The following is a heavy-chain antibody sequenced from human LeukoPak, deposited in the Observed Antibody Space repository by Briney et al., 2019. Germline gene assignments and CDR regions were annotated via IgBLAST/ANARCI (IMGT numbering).Heavy chain of an antibody. CDR3: AKDLHIVVVTALIDY. V-gene: IGHV3-23*01. D-gene: IGHD2-21*02. CDR1: GFTFSSYA. Sequence: QAGGSLRLSCATSGFTFSSYAMTWVRQAPGKGLEWVSAISGSGENTHYLDSVKGRFTISRDNSKNTLYLQMNSLRAEDTAVYYCAKDLHIVVVTALIDYWGQGTLVTVSS. J-gene: IGHJ4*02. CDR2: ISGSGENT.